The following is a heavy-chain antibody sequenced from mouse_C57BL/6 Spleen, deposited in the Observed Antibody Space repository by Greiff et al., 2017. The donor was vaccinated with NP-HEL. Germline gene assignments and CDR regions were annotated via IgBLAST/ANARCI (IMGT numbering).Heavy chain of an antibody. V-gene: IGHV1-50*01. D-gene: IGHD1-1*01. CDR2: IDPSDSYT. CDR1: GYTFTSYW. Sequence: VQLQQPGDERVKPGARMKLYCKASGYTFTSYWMQWVKQRPGQGLEWIGEIDPSDSYTNYNQKFKGKATLTVDTSSSAAYMQLSSLTSEDSAGYDCARGEVTTVVARDYFDYWGQGTTLTVSS. J-gene: IGHJ2*01. CDR3: ARGEVTTVVARDYFDY.